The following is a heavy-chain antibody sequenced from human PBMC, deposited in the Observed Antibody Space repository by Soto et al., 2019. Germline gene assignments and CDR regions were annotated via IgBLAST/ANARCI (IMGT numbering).Heavy chain of an antibody. Sequence: GGSLRLSCAASGFTFSSYGMHWVRQAPGKGLEWVAVIWYDGSNKYYADSVKGRFTISRDNSKYTLYLQMNSLRAEDTAVYYCARPDGWYISGYFQHWGQGTLVTVSS. CDR3: ARPDGWYISGYFQH. J-gene: IGHJ1*01. CDR1: GFTFSSYG. CDR2: IWYDGSNK. V-gene: IGHV3-33*01. D-gene: IGHD6-19*01.